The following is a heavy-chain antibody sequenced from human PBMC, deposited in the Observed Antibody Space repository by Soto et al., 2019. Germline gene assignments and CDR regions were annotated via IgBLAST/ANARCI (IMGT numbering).Heavy chain of an antibody. CDR2: IYYSWST. J-gene: IGHJ4*02. CDR1: VGSINSRSYY. D-gene: IGHD2-21*02. CDR3: ARQRTSVVTQAYFDD. Sequence: PSETLSLTCPVSVGSINSRSYYWGWIRHSPGKGLEWIGSIYYSWSTYYNPSLKSRVAMSVDTSENQFSLKLRSVSAADTAVYYCARQRTSVVTQAYFDDGGQGSLVTVSS. V-gene: IGHV4-39*01.